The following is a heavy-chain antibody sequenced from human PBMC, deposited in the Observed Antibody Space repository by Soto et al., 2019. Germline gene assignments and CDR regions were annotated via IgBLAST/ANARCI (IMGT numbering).Heavy chain of an antibody. CDR2: IYPGDSDT. CDR3: ARLLYYYGSGSYPTYYYYGMDV. V-gene: IGHV5-51*01. Sequence: GESLKISCKGSGYSFTSYWIGWVRQMPGKGLEWMGIIYPGDSDTRYSPSFQGQVTISADKSISTAYLQWSSLKASDTAMYYCARLLYYYGSGSYPTYYYYGMDVWGPGTTVTVSS. D-gene: IGHD3-10*01. CDR1: GYSFTSYW. J-gene: IGHJ6*02.